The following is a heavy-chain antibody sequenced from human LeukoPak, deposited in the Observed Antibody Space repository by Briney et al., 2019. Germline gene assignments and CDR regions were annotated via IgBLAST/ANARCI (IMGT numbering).Heavy chain of an antibody. CDR1: GYSISSGYY. Sequence: SETLSLTCTVSGYSISSGYYWGWIRQPPGKGLEWIGSIYHSGSTYYNPSLKSRVTISADTSKNQFSLKLSSVTAADTAVYYCARDLSMADLGWFDPWGQGTLVTVSS. CDR2: IYHSGST. J-gene: IGHJ5*02. CDR3: ARDLSMADLGWFDP. D-gene: IGHD2-8*01. V-gene: IGHV4-38-2*02.